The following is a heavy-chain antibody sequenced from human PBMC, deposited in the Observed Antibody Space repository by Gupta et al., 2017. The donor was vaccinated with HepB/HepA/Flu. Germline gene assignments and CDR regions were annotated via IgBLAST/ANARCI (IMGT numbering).Heavy chain of an antibody. J-gene: IGHJ4*02. V-gene: IGHV1-2*02. CDR1: GYTFTGYY. CDR2: INPNSGGT. D-gene: IGHD7-27*01. Sequence: QVQLVQSGAEVKKPGASVRVSCKASGYTFTGYYMVWVRQAPGQGLEWMGWINPNSGGTNYAQKFQGRVTMTRDTSISTAYMELSRLRSDDTAVYYCARDHQLGAQRPDFGYWGQGTLVTVSS. CDR3: ARDHQLGAQRPDFGY.